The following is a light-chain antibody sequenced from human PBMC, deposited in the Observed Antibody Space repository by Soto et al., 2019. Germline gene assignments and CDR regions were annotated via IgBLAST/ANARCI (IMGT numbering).Light chain of an antibody. CDR2: RAS. Sequence: EIVMTQSPATLSVSPGGRATLSCRASQSVSSYLAWYQQRRGQPPRLLIYRASTRPTGIPDRFSGSRSGTEFSLTSSRLQSVDFAVYYCQQYNSWPPKYTFGQGTKLEI. J-gene: IGKJ2*01. CDR3: QQYNSWPPKYT. CDR1: QSVSSY. V-gene: IGKV3-15*01.